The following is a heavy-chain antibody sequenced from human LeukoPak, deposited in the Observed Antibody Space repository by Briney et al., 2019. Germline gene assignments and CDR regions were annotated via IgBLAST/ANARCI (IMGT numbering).Heavy chain of an antibody. D-gene: IGHD2-15*01. Sequence: GESLKISCKGSGYSFTTYWIGWVRQMPGKDLEWMGVIYPDDSDTRYSPSFQGHVTISADRSINTAYLQWSSLKASDTAFYFCARRSCSGGRCYFDYWGQGTLVTVSS. CDR1: GYSFTTYW. CDR3: ARRSCSGGRCYFDY. CDR2: IYPDDSDT. V-gene: IGHV5-51*01. J-gene: IGHJ4*02.